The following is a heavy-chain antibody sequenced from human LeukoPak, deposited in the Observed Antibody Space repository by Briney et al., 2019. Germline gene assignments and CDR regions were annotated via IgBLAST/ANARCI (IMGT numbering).Heavy chain of an antibody. CDR1: GFTFSSYG. D-gene: IGHD3-16*01. V-gene: IGHV3-21*01. Sequence: PGGSLRLSCAASGFTFSSYGMSWVRQAPGKGLEWVSSISSSSSYIYYADSVKGRFTISRDNAKNSLYLQMNSLRAEDTAVYYCARDSVTWIRTEYYFDYWGQGTLVTVSS. CDR3: ARDSVTWIRTEYYFDY. CDR2: ISSSSSYI. J-gene: IGHJ4*02.